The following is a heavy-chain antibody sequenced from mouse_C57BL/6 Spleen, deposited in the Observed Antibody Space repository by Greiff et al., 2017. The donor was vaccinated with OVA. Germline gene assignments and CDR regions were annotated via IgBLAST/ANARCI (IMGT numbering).Heavy chain of an antibody. V-gene: IGHV5-9-1*02. CDR2: ISSGGDYI. CDR1: GFTFSSYA. Sequence: EVMLVESGEGLVKPGGSLKLSCAASGFTFSSYAMSWVRQTPEQRLEWVAYISSGGDYIYYADTVKGRFTISRDKARNTRYLRMSSLKSEDTAMYYCTRTGTGYYFDYWGQGTTLTVSS. J-gene: IGHJ2*01. CDR3: TRTGTGYYFDY. D-gene: IGHD4-1*01.